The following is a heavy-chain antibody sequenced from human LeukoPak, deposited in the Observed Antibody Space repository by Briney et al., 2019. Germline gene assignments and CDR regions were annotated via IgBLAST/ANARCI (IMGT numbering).Heavy chain of an antibody. D-gene: IGHD6-19*01. V-gene: IGHV1-69*04. J-gene: IGHJ5*02. CDR3: ASVLSGIAVAGSFDP. CDR2: IIPTLGIA. Sequence: SVKVSCKASGGTFSSYAISWVRQAPGQGLEWMGRIIPTLGIANYAQKFQGRVTITADKSTSTAYMELSSLRSEDTAVCYCASVLSGIAVAGSFDPWGQGTLVTVSS. CDR1: GGTFSSYA.